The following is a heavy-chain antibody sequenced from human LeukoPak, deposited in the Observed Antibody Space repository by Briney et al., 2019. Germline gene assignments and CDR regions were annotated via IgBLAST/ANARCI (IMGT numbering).Heavy chain of an antibody. CDR1: GGSISSGSYY. D-gene: IGHD3-22*01. CDR3: ARLIVEVNWFDP. J-gene: IGHJ5*02. Sequence: SQTLSLTCTVSGGSISSGSYYWSWLRQPAGKGLEWIGRIYTSGSTNYNPSLKSRVTISVDTSKNQFSLTLSSVTAADTAVYYCARLIVEVNWFDPWGQGTLVTVSS. V-gene: IGHV4-61*02. CDR2: IYTSGST.